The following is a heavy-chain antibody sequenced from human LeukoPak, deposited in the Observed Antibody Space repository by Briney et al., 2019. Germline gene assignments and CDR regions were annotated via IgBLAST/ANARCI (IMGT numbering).Heavy chain of an antibody. J-gene: IGHJ4*02. CDR1: GGSFSTYY. Sequence: TSETLSLTCTVSGGSFSTYYWSWLRQPPGQGLEWIGYIYYSGSTDYNPSLKSRVTMSLDTSKNQFSLNLNSVTAADTAVYYCARAVITFGAAVAKGFDCWGQGTLVTVSS. D-gene: IGHD3-16*01. CDR2: IYYSGST. V-gene: IGHV4-59*01. CDR3: ARAVITFGAAVAKGFDC.